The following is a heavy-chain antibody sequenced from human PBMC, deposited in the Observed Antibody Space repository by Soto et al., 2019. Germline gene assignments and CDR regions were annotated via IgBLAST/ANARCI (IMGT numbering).Heavy chain of an antibody. J-gene: IGHJ4*02. Sequence: EVQLLESGGGLVQPGESLRLSCAASGFTFSSYAMSWVRQAPGKGLEWGSVISGSDDSTYYADSVKGRFTISRDNSKNTLYLQMNSLRVEDTAVYYCAKRSSSSTFDYWGQGTLVTVSS. CDR1: GFTFSSYA. CDR2: ISGSDDST. V-gene: IGHV3-23*01. D-gene: IGHD6-6*01. CDR3: AKRSSSSTFDY.